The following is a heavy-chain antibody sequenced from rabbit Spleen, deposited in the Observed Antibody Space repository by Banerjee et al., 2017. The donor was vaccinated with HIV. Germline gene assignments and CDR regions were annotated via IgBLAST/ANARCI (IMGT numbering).Heavy chain of an antibody. CDR1: GFSFSNSDY. Sequence: QSLEESGGDLVKPGASLTLTCTASGFSFSNSDYMCWVRQAPGKGLEWIGTIYTGSGSTYYASWAMGRFTISKTSATTVTLQMTSLTAADTATYFCVREFDFGSGPTYMARFDLWGQGTLVTVS. J-gene: IGHJ3*01. CDR2: IYTGSGST. CDR3: VREFDFGSGPTYMARFDL. V-gene: IGHV1S40*01. D-gene: IGHD1-1*01.